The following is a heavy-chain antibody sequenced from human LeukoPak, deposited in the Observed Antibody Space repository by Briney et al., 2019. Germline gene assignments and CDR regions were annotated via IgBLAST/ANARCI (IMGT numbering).Heavy chain of an antibody. D-gene: IGHD3-3*01. CDR1: GGSISRDY. CDR2: IYYTGST. Sequence: SETLSLTCTVSGGSISRDYWSWIRRPPGKGLEWIGYIYYTGSTNYNPSLKSRVTISVDTSKNQFSLKLSSVTAADTAVYYCARATNDFWSVSWFDPWGQGILVTVSS. V-gene: IGHV4-59*01. J-gene: IGHJ5*02. CDR3: ARATNDFWSVSWFDP.